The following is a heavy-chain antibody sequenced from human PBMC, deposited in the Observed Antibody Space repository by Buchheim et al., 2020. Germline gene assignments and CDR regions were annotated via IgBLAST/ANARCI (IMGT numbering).Heavy chain of an antibody. J-gene: IGHJ6*02. V-gene: IGHV3-30-3*01. CDR2: ISYDGSNK. Sequence: QVQLVESGGGVVQPGRSLRLSCAASGFTFSSYAMHWVRQAPGKGLEWVAVISYDGSNKYYADSVKGRFTISRDNSKNTLYLQMNSLRAEDTAVYYCARVPVAGTSMDVWGQGTT. CDR3: ARVPVAGTSMDV. CDR1: GFTFSSYA. D-gene: IGHD6-19*01.